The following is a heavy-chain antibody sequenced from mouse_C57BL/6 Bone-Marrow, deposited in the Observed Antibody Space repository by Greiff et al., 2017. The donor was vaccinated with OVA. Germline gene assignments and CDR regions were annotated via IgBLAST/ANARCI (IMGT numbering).Heavy chain of an antibody. J-gene: IGHJ3*01. Sequence: QVQLQQPGAELVKPGASVKVSCKASGYTFTSYWMHWVKQRPGQGLEWIGRIHPSDNDTNYNQKFKGKATLTVDKSSSTAYMQLSSLTSEDSAVYYCAISLYYGNYAWFAYWGQGTLVTVSA. CDR1: GYTFTSYW. CDR2: IHPSDNDT. D-gene: IGHD2-1*01. V-gene: IGHV1-74*01. CDR3: AISLYYGNYAWFAY.